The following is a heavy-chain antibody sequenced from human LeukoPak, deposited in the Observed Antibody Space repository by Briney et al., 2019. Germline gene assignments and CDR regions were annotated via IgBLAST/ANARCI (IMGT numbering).Heavy chain of an antibody. V-gene: IGHV3-23*01. D-gene: IGHD2-15*01. Sequence: GGSLRLSCAASGFTFNSYSMSWVRQAPGKGLEWVSAISGSGGSTYYADSVRGQFSISRDNSKDTLYLQMSSLRAEDTAEYYCVKGVSGAYSKYFQYWGQGTLVTVSS. CDR3: VKGVSGAYSKYFQY. J-gene: IGHJ1*01. CDR2: ISGSGGST. CDR1: GFTFNSYS.